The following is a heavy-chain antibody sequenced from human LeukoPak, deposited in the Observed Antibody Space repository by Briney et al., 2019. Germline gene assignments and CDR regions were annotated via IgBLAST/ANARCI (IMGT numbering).Heavy chain of an antibody. CDR1: GFSFSSHG. CDR3: AKIGVIGNWYYDV. D-gene: IGHD3-10*01. V-gene: IGHV3-23*01. CDR2: ISSGSDYT. J-gene: IGHJ2*01. Sequence: GGSLRLSCAASGFSFSSHGMSWVRQAPWKGPEWVSSISSGSDYTFYADSVKGRFTISRDNSKNTLYLQMNSLRAGDTAIYHCAKIGVIGNWYYDVWGRGTLVTVS.